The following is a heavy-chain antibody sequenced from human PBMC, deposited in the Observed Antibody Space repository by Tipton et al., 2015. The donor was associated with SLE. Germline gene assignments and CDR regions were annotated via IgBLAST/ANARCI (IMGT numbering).Heavy chain of an antibody. V-gene: IGHV3-30*18. Sequence: SLRLSCAASGFTFSSYSMNWVRQAPGKGLEWVAVISYDGSNKYYADSVKGRFTISRDNSKNTLYLQMNSLRAEDTAVYYCAKDQENYYDSSGCLDYWGQGTLVTVSS. CDR3: AKDQENYYDSSGCLDY. D-gene: IGHD3-22*01. CDR2: ISYDGSNK. J-gene: IGHJ4*02. CDR1: GFTFSSYS.